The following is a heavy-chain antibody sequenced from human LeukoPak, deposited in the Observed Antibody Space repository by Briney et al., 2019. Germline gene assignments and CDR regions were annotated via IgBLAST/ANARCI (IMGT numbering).Heavy chain of an antibody. Sequence: PPETLSLTCTVPGDSLSRNSYCWGWIRQPPGNGLEWMGSFYYSGSTYYNPTLKSRVTISVDTSTNQFSLRLSSVTAADTAVYYCASKYCSSNSCYGRAYYYYGMDVWGQGTTVTVS. CDR1: GDSLSRNSYC. J-gene: IGHJ6*02. V-gene: IGHV4-39*01. CDR3: ASKYCSSNSCYGRAYYYYGMDV. CDR2: FYYSGST. D-gene: IGHD2-2*01.